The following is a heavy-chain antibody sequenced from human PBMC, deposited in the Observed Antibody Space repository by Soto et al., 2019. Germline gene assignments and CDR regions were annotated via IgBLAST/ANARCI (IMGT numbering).Heavy chain of an antibody. J-gene: IGHJ6*02. CDR3: AKTCYSTISHRIDV. V-gene: IGHV3-30*18. CDR1: GFPFINFG. CDR2: ISYDGSNT. D-gene: IGHD2-2*01. Sequence: PAWSLRLSCAASGFPFINFGMHRVRKAPGKGLEWVAVISYDGSNTYHADSVKGRFTVSRDNSENTLYLQMNSLRAEDTAVYYCAKTCYSTISHRIDVWGQGTTVTVAS.